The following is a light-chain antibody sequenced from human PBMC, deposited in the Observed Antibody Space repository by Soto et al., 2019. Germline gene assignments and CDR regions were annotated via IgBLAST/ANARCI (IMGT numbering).Light chain of an antibody. CDR1: SSDVGIYNY. J-gene: IGLJ1*01. CDR3: SSYTTSSTRV. Sequence: QSVLTQPESVSGSPGQSIAISCTGSSSDVGIYNYVSWYQQHPGKVPKLIIYEVTNRPSGVSNRFSGSKSGNTASLTISGLQAEDEADYYCSSYTTSSTRVFGTGTKVTVL. V-gene: IGLV2-14*01. CDR2: EVT.